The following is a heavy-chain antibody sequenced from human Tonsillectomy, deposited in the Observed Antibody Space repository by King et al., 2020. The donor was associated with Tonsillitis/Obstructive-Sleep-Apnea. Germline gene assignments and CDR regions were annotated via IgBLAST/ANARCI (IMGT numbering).Heavy chain of an antibody. CDR1: GYTFTTYG. V-gene: IGHV7-4-1*01. J-gene: IGHJ4*02. CDR2: INTNTGNP. CDR3: ARDLRGVGRSLDY. D-gene: IGHD1-26*01. Sequence: QLVQSGSELKKPGASVKVSCKASGYTFTTYGVNWMRQAPGQGLEWMGWINTNTGNPTYGQGFTGRFVFSLYTSVSTAYLQIGSLKAEDTAMYYCARDLRGVGRSLDYWGQGTLVTVSS.